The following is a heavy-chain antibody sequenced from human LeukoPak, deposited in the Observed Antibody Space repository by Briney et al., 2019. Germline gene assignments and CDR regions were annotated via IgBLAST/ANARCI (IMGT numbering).Heavy chain of an antibody. CDR1: GFTFSSYG. V-gene: IGHV3-33*08. D-gene: IGHD1-7*01. CDR2: IWYDGSNK. CDR3: ARDPGTTQFDY. Sequence: GESLKISCAASGFTFSSYGMHWVRQAPGKGLEWVAVIWYDGSNKYYADSVKGRFTISRDNSKNTLYLQMNSLRAEDTAVYYCARDPGTTQFDYWGQGTLVTVSS. J-gene: IGHJ4*02.